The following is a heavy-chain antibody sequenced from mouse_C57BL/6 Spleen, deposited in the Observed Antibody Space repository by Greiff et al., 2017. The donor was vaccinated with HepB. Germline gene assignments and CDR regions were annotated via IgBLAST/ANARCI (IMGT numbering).Heavy chain of an antibody. J-gene: IGHJ1*03. V-gene: IGHV1-66*01. Sequence: QVQLQQSGPELVKPGASVKISCKASGYSFTSDYIHWVKQRPGQGLEWIGWIYPGSGNTKYNEKFKGKATLTADTSSSTAYMQLSSLTSEDSAVYYCARAGYYGSSYDWYFDVWGTGTTVTVAS. CDR2: IYPGSGNT. CDR1: GYSFTSDY. CDR3: ARAGYYGSSYDWYFDV. D-gene: IGHD1-1*01.